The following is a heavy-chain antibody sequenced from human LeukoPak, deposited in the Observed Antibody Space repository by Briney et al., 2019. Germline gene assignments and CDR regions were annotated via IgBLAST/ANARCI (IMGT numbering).Heavy chain of an antibody. CDR3: ARAKDCSSTSCYSRFDP. Sequence: GRSLRLSCAASGFTFSSYAMHWVRQAPGMGLEWVAVISYDGRNKNYAGSVKGRFTISRDNSKSTLYLQMNSLRPEDTAVYYCARAKDCSSTSCYSRFDPWGQGTLVTVSS. V-gene: IGHV3-30*01. J-gene: IGHJ5*02. CDR1: GFTFSSYA. D-gene: IGHD2-2*01. CDR2: ISYDGRNK.